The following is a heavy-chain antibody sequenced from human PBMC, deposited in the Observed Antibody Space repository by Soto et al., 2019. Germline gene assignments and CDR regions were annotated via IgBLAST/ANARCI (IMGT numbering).Heavy chain of an antibody. D-gene: IGHD3-9*01. CDR3: ARESTGAYDILTGYYRWFDP. V-gene: IGHV3-48*02. J-gene: IGHJ5*02. Sequence: PGGSLRLSCAASGFTFSTYWMHWVRRGPGKGLEWVSYISSSSSTIYYADSVKGRFTISRDNAKNSLYLQMNSLRDEDTAVYYCARESTGAYDILTGYYRWFDPWGQGTLVTVSS. CDR1: GFTFSTYW. CDR2: ISSSSSTI.